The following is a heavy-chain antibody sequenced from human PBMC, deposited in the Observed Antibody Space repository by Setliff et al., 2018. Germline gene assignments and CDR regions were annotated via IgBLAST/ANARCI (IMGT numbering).Heavy chain of an antibody. D-gene: IGHD3-16*02. Sequence: SETLSLTCTVSGGSVSSYYWSWIRQPPGKGLEWIGYIYYSGSTNYNPSLKSRVTISVDTSKNQFSLKLSSVTAADTAVYYCARESPLDDYVWGSYRSYYFDYWGQGTLVTVSS. J-gene: IGHJ4*02. CDR3: ARESPLDDYVWGSYRSYYFDY. CDR2: IYYSGST. CDR1: GGSVSSYY. V-gene: IGHV4-59*02.